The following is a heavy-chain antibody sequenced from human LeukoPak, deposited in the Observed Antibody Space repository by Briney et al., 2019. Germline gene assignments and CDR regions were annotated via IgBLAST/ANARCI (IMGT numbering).Heavy chain of an antibody. CDR3: ARDMFDSGAVASRGGWWN. V-gene: IGHV1-8*01. CDR1: GYTFTSYD. Sequence: ASVKVSCKASGYTFTSYDINWVRQATGQGLEWMGWMNPNSGNTGYAQKFQGRVTMTRNTSISTAYMELSSLRSEDTAVYYCARDMFDSGAVASRGGWWNWGQGTLVTVSS. CDR2: MNPNSGNT. D-gene: IGHD6-19*01. J-gene: IGHJ4*02.